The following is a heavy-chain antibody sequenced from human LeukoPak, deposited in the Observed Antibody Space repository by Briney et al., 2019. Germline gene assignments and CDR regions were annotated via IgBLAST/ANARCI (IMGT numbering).Heavy chain of an antibody. V-gene: IGHV3-30*04. CDR3: ARDRLPGYSYGLDY. Sequence: PGRSLRLSCAASGFTFSNYAMHWVRQAPGKGLEWVAVISYDGSNKYYADSVKGRFTISRDNSKNTLYLQMNSLRAEDTAVYYCARDRLPGYSYGLDYWGQGTLVTVSS. CDR2: ISYDGSNK. J-gene: IGHJ4*02. D-gene: IGHD5-18*01. CDR1: GFTFSNYA.